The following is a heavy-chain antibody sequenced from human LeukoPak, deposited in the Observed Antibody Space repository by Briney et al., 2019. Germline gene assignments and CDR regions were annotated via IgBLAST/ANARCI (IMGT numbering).Heavy chain of an antibody. V-gene: IGHV4-39*07. CDR3: ARVITMVVVVSNWFDP. CDR1: GGSIGSSGYY. J-gene: IGHJ5*02. Sequence: SETLSLTCTVSGGSIGSSGYYWGWIRQPPGKGLEWIGSIYYAGSTYYNPSLKSRVTISVDTSKNQFSLKLSSVTAADTAVYYCARVITMVVVVSNWFDPWGQGTLVTVSS. D-gene: IGHD3-22*01. CDR2: IYYAGST.